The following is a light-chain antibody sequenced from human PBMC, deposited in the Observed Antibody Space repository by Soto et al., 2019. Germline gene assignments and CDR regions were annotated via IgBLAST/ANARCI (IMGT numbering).Light chain of an antibody. V-gene: IGKV3-15*01. Sequence: EIVLTQSPGTLSLSPGERAPLSCRARQSLSSYNLAWYQQKPGQAPRLVIHGATTRADGIPARFTGSGSGTEFTLTISSLQSEDFAVYYCQQYHIWPPWTSGQGTKVDIK. CDR3: QQYHIWPPWT. J-gene: IGKJ1*01. CDR2: GAT. CDR1: QSLSSYN.